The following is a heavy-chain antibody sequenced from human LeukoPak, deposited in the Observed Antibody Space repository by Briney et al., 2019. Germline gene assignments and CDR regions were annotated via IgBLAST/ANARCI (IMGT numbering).Heavy chain of an antibody. CDR1: GFTFSSYA. J-gene: IGHJ4*02. CDR2: INGNGAST. Sequence: GGSLRLSCAASGFTFSSYAMSWVRQSPGKGLEWVSTINGNGASTYYADSVKGRFTNSRDNSNNTLYLHLHSLRAEDTAVYYCAKDGLWFGESQYYFDYWGQGTLVTVSS. V-gene: IGHV3-23*01. CDR3: AKDGLWFGESQYYFDY. D-gene: IGHD3-10*01.